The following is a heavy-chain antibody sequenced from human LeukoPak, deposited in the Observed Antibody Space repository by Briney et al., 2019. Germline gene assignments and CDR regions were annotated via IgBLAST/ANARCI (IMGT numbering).Heavy chain of an antibody. Sequence: GGSLRLSCAASGFTFDDYAMHWVRQAPGKGLEWVSGISWNGGSLGYADSVKGRFTISRDNGKKSLYLQMNSLRAEDTAVYYCARVYSSSWYSGYLYMDVWGKGTTVTVSS. V-gene: IGHV3-9*01. CDR2: ISWNGGSL. J-gene: IGHJ6*03. CDR1: GFTFDDYA. D-gene: IGHD6-13*01. CDR3: ARVYSSSWYSGYLYMDV.